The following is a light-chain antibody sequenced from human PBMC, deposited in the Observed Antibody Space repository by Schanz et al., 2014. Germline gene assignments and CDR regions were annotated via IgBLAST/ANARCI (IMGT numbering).Light chain of an antibody. Sequence: QSALTQPASVSGSPGQSTTISCTGTSSDVGGYNYVSWYQQHPGKAPKLMIYDVSKRPSGVPDRFSGSKSGNTASLTVSGLKAEDEADYYCRSYAGSNKFYVFGTGTKLTVL. CDR1: SSDVGGYNY. V-gene: IGLV2-8*01. J-gene: IGLJ1*01. CDR2: DVS. CDR3: RSYAGSNKFYV.